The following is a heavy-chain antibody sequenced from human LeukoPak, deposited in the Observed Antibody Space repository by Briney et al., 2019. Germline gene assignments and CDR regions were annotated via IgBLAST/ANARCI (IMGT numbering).Heavy chain of an antibody. CDR3: ASAYCGGDCYLDY. CDR1: GGSISSGGYS. CDR2: IYHSGST. D-gene: IGHD2-21*02. Sequence: KTSETLSLTCAVSGGSISSGGYSWSWIRQPPGKGLGWIGYIYHSGSTYYNPSLKSRVTISVDRSKNQFSLKLSSVTAADTAVYYCASAYCGGDCYLDYWGQGTLVTVSS. J-gene: IGHJ4*02. V-gene: IGHV4-30-2*01.